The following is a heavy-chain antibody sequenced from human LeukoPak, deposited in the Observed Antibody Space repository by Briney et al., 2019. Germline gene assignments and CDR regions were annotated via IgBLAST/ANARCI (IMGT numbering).Heavy chain of an antibody. V-gene: IGHV6-1*01. CDR3: ARVSRIAVADLDSEYFQH. CDR1: GDSVSSNSAT. D-gene: IGHD6-19*01. Sequence: SQTLSLTCAISGDSVSSNSATWNWIRQSPSRGLEWLGRTYYRSRWYNDYAVSVKSRITINPDTSKNQFSLQLNSVTPEDTAVYYCARVSRIAVADLDSEYFQHWGQGTLVTVSS. CDR2: TYYRSRWYN. J-gene: IGHJ1*01.